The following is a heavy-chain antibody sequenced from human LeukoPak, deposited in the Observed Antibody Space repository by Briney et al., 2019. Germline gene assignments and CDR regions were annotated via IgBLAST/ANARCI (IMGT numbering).Heavy chain of an antibody. CDR1: GYTFTGYY. CDR3: ARGEGKQQLVIFDY. J-gene: IGHJ4*02. D-gene: IGHD6-13*01. CDR2: INPNSGGT. Sequence: ASVKVSCKASGYTFTGYYMHWVRQAPGQGLEWMGWINPNSGGTNYAQKFQGRVTMTRDTSISTAYMELSRLRSDDTAVYYCARGEGKQQLVIFDYWGQGTLVTVSS. V-gene: IGHV1-2*02.